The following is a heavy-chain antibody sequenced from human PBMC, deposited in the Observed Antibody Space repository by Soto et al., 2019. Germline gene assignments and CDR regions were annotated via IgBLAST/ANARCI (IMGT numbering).Heavy chain of an antibody. CDR2: ISWNSGSI. Sequence: RLSCAAAGFTFDDYAMHWVRQAPGKGLEWVSGISWNSGSIGYADSVKGRFTISRDNAKNSLYLQMNSLRAEDTALYYCATWDGLKGNYYYYGMEVWGQGTTVTVS. CDR1: GFTFDDYA. D-gene: IGHD1-26*01. J-gene: IGHJ6*02. CDR3: ATWDGLKGNYYYYGMEV. V-gene: IGHV3-9*01.